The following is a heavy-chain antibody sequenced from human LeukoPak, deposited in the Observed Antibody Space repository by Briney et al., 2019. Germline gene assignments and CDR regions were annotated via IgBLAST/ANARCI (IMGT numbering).Heavy chain of an antibody. Sequence: SETLSLTCSVSGGSISSYYWSWIRQPPGKGLEWIGYIYYSGSTNYNPSLKSRVTISVDTSKNQFSLKLSSVTAADTAVYYCARGTPEIHFDWFSRSYYFDYWGQGTLVTVSS. CDR2: IYYSGST. D-gene: IGHD3-9*01. CDR3: ARGTPEIHFDWFSRSYYFDY. J-gene: IGHJ4*02. CDR1: GGSISSYY. V-gene: IGHV4-59*01.